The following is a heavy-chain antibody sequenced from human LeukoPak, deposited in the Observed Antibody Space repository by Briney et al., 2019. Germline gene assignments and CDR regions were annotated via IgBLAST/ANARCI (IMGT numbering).Heavy chain of an antibody. V-gene: IGHV4-34*01. D-gene: IGHD3-3*01. J-gene: IGHJ4*02. Sequence: SETLSLTCGVYGGSFSGYYWSWIRQPPGKGLEWIGEINYSGSTNYNPSLKSRVTISLDTSKNQFSLKLSSVTAADTAVYYCARAILSGYPDSWGQGTLVIVFS. CDR1: GGSFSGYY. CDR2: INYSGST. CDR3: ARAILSGYPDS.